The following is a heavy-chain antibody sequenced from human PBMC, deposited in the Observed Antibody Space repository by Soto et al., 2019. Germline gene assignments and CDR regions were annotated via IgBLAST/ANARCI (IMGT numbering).Heavy chain of an antibody. D-gene: IGHD2-2*01. CDR1: GGSFKNFV. CDR3: AGDIVVRPSVDIRLDY. CDR2: IIPIFGSA. J-gene: IGHJ4*02. Sequence: QVQLVQSGAEVRKPGSSVKVSCKASGGSFKNFVITWVRQAPGQGLEWMGGIIPIFGSANYAEKFQGRVTIAADESTRTAYMELSILRSEDTAVYYCAGDIVVRPSVDIRLDYWGQGARVTVSS. V-gene: IGHV1-69*01.